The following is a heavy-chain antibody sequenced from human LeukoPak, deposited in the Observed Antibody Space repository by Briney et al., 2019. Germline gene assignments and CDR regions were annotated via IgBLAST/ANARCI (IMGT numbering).Heavy chain of an antibody. J-gene: IGHJ4*02. CDR2: IYHSGST. D-gene: IGHD5-18*01. CDR3: ATPQGEYSHGSAY. CDR1: GGSISSSNW. Sequence: SETLSLTCAVSGGSISSSNWWSWVRQPPGKGLEWIGEIYHSGSTNYNPSLKSRVTISVDKSKNQFSLKLSSVTAADTAVYYCATPQGEYSHGSAYWGQGTLVTVSS. V-gene: IGHV4-4*02.